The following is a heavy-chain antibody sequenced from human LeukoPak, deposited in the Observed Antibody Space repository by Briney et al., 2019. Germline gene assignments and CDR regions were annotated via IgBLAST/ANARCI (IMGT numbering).Heavy chain of an antibody. CDR2: IIPIFGTA. CDR1: GGTFSSYA. D-gene: IGHD2-15*01. Sequence: ASVKVSCKASGGTFSSYAISWVRQAPGQGLEWMGGIIPIFGTANYAQKFQGRVTITADESTSTACMELSSLRSEDTAVYYCARETLNCSGGSCHEKHLNNWFDPWGQGTLVTVSS. V-gene: IGHV1-69*13. J-gene: IGHJ5*02. CDR3: ARETLNCSGGSCHEKHLNNWFDP.